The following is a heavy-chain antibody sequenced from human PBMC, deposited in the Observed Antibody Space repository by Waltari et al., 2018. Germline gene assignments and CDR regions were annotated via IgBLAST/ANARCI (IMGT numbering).Heavy chain of an antibody. CDR2: FIPMFGTT. Sequence: QVQLVQSGAEVKKSGSSVKVSCKASGGSVSFYAIAWVRQAPGQGLEWMGGFIPMFGTTKYAQRFQGRVTITADESTSTAFMELNSLTSEDTAVYYCARGTVYYYDSGSRYYMDVWGNGTTVTVSS. D-gene: IGHD3-10*01. CDR3: ARGTVYYYDSGSRYYMDV. V-gene: IGHV1-69*12. CDR1: GGSVSFYA. J-gene: IGHJ6*03.